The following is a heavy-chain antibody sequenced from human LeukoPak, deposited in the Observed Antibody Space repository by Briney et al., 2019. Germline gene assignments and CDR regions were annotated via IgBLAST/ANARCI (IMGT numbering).Heavy chain of an antibody. V-gene: IGHV3-53*01. Sequence: GGSPRLSCAASGFTFSSYAMSWVRQAPGKGLEWVSVIYSGGSTYYADSVKGRFTISRDNSKNTLYLQMNSLRAEDTAVYYCARGYGDYATFDYWGQGTLVTVSS. D-gene: IGHD4-17*01. CDR2: IYSGGST. CDR3: ARGYGDYATFDY. J-gene: IGHJ4*02. CDR1: GFTFSSYA.